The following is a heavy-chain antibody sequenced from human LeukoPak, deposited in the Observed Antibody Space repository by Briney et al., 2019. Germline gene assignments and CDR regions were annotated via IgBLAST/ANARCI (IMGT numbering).Heavy chain of an antibody. Sequence: ASVKVSCKASGYTFTGYYMHWVRQAPGQGLEWMGWINTGNGNTKYSQKFQGRVTITRDASASTAYMELSSLRSEDTAVYYCARDHATVTTNYYGMDVWGQGTTVTVSS. CDR3: ARDHATVTTNYYGMDV. CDR1: GYTFTGYY. D-gene: IGHD4-17*01. V-gene: IGHV1-3*04. J-gene: IGHJ6*02. CDR2: INTGNGNT.